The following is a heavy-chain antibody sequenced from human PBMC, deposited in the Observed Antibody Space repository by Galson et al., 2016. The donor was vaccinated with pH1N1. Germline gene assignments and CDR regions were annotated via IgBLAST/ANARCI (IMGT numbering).Heavy chain of an antibody. J-gene: IGHJ4*02. V-gene: IGHV1-2*02. CDR3: ARVLRTVVFGF. Sequence: SCKASGYSFNVYYMHWVRQAPGQGLEWMGWIAPDSGATSYAQKFQGRVTMTRDTSINRVYMELSRLRSDDTAIYYCARVLRTVVFGFWGQGTLVTVSS. CDR1: GYSFNVYY. D-gene: IGHD2-15*01. CDR2: IAPDSGAT.